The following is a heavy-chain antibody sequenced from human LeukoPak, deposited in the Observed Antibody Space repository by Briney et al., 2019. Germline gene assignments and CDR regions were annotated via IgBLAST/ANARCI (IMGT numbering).Heavy chain of an antibody. D-gene: IGHD2-2*02. CDR2: INHSGST. CDR3: ARGPYCSSTSCYSYYYYYMDV. J-gene: IGHJ6*03. V-gene: IGHV4-34*01. Sequence: SETLSLTCAVYGGSFSGYYWSWIRQPPGEGLEWIGEINHSGSTNYNPSLKSRVTISVDTSKNQFSLKLSSVTAADTAVYYCARGPYCSSTSCYSYYYYYMDVWGKGTTVTVSS. CDR1: GGSFSGYY.